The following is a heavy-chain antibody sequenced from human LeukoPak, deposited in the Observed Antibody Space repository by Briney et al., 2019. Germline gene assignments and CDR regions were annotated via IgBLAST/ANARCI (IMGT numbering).Heavy chain of an antibody. CDR2: LSGGGGTT. J-gene: IGHJ4*02. CDR1: GFTFSSYG. CDR3: AKTPYYFESSGYYYFDY. Sequence: GGSLRLSCAASGFTFSSYGMHWVRQAPGKGLKWVSILSGGGGTTYYADSVRGRFTISRDNSKNTLYLQMNSLRADDTAVYYCAKTPYYFESSGYYYFDYWGQGTLVTVSS. V-gene: IGHV3-23*01. D-gene: IGHD3-22*01.